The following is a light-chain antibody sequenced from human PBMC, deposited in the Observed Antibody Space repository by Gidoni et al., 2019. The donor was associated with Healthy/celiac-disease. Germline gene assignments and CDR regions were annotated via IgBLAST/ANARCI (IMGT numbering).Light chain of an antibody. CDR2: DVS. CDR3: SSYTSSSTLE. Sequence: QSALTQPASVSGSPGPSITISCNGTSSDVGGYNYVSWYQQHPGKAPKLMIYDVSNRPSGVSNRFSGSKSGNTASLTISGLQAEDEADYYCSSYTSSSTLEIGGGTKLTVL. CDR1: SSDVGGYNY. V-gene: IGLV2-14*03. J-gene: IGLJ2*01.